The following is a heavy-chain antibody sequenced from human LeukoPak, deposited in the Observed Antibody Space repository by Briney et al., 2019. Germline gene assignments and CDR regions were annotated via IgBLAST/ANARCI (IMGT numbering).Heavy chain of an antibody. D-gene: IGHD3-3*01. Sequence: KSGGSLRLSCAASGFTFSSYAMSWVRQAPGKGLEWVSAISGSGGSTYYADSVKGRFTISRDNSKNTLYLQMNSLRAEDTAVYYCAKDRKRITIFGVVIISNPNSPDYWGQGTLVTVSS. V-gene: IGHV3-23*01. CDR3: AKDRKRITIFGVVIISNPNSPDY. CDR1: GFTFSSYA. J-gene: IGHJ4*02. CDR2: ISGSGGST.